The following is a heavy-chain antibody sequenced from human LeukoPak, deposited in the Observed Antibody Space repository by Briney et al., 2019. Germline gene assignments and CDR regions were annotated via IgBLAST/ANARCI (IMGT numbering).Heavy chain of an antibody. CDR2: IYTSGST. CDR1: GGSISSGSYY. J-gene: IGHJ4*02. V-gene: IGHV4-61*02. D-gene: IGHD3-9*01. Sequence: SETLSLTCTVSGGSISSGSYYWSWIRQPAGKGLEWIGRIYTSGSTNYNSSLKSRVTISLDTSKNQFSLKVSSVTAADTAVYYCARGLRYFDRLSGYWGQGTLVTVSS. CDR3: ARGLRYFDRLSGY.